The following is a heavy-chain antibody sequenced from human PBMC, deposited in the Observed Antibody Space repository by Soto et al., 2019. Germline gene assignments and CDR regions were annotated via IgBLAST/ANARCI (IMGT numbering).Heavy chain of an antibody. CDR1: GYTFTSYG. J-gene: IGHJ6*02. V-gene: IGHV1-18*01. Sequence: QVQLVQSGAEVKKPGASVKVSCKASGYTFTSYGISWLRQAPGQGLEWMGWISAYNGNTNYAQKLQGRVTMTTDTATSTAYMKLRSLRSDDTAVYYCARCFRETGLTYYYYYGMDVWGQGTTVTVSS. CDR2: ISAYNGNT. CDR3: ARCFRETGLTYYYYYGMDV.